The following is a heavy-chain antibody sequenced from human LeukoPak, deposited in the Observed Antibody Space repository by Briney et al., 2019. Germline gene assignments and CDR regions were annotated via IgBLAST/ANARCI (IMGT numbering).Heavy chain of an antibody. V-gene: IGHV1-2*02. CDR3: ARDRVTTNTPYFDY. J-gene: IGHJ4*02. D-gene: IGHD1-1*01. CDR2: INLNSGGT. CDR1: GYTFTGYY. Sequence: ASVKVSFKASGYTFTGYYMHWVRQAPGQGLEWMGWINLNSGGTNYAQRFQGRVTMTRDTSINTAYMELSRLRSDDTAVYYCARDRVTTNTPYFDYWGQGTLVTVSS.